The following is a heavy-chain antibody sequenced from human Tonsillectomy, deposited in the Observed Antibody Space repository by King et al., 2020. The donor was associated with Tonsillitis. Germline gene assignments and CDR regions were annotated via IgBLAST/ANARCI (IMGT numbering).Heavy chain of an antibody. CDR2: ISGSGGST. D-gene: IGHD3-22*01. CDR1: GFTFSSYA. J-gene: IGHJ6*02. CDR3: AKAAGGDYDSSGYYGVGGMDV. Sequence: QLVQSGGGLVQPGGSLRLSCAASGFTFSSYAMSWVRQAPGKGLEWVSTISGSGGSTYYADSVKGRFTISRDNSKNTLYLQMNSLRAEDTAVYYCAKAAGGDYDSSGYYGVGGMDVWGQGTTATVSS. V-gene: IGHV3-23*04.